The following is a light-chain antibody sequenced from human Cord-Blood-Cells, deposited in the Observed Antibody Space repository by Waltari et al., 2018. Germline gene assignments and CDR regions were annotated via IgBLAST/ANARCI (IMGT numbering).Light chain of an antibody. CDR1: SSDVGGYNY. Sequence: QSALTQPASVSGSPGQSITISCTGTSSDVGGYNYVSWYQQHPGKAPKLMIYDLSNRPSGVSNRFSGAKSGNTASLTISGLQAEDEADYYCSSYTSSSTWVFGGVTKLTVL. V-gene: IGLV2-14*01. J-gene: IGLJ3*02. CDR2: DLS. CDR3: SSYTSSSTWV.